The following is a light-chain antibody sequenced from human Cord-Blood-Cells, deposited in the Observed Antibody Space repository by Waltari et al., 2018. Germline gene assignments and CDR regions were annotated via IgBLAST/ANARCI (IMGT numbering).Light chain of an antibody. CDR3: CSYAGSSTYV. CDR2: EGS. CDR1: SSDVGSYNL. V-gene: IGLV2-23*01. Sequence: QSALTQPASVSGSPGQSITISCTGTSSDVGSYNLVSWYQQHPGKAPKLMIYEGSNGPSGVSNRFSGSKSGNTASLTISGLQAEDEADYYCCSYAGSSTYVFGTGTKVTVL. J-gene: IGLJ1*01.